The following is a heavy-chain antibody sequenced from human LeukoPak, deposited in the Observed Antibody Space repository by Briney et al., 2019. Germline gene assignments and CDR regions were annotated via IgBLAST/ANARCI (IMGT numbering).Heavy chain of an antibody. J-gene: IGHJ4*02. CDR1: GYTFINYW. CDR3: ARPGRGDFVADS. Sequence: GESLKISCKGSGYTFINYWIGWVRQMPGKGLEWLGFIYPDDSDIRYSPSFQGQVTISADKSISTAYLQWSSLKASDTAMYYCARPGRGDFVADSWGQGTLVTVSS. D-gene: IGHD4-17*01. CDR2: IYPDDSDI. V-gene: IGHV5-51*01.